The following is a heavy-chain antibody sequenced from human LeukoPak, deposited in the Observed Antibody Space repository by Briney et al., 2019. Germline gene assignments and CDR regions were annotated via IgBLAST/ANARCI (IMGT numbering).Heavy chain of an antibody. D-gene: IGHD3-22*01. CDR1: GFTFSTYG. V-gene: IGHV3-30*03. CDR3: ARLSENYYDSSDCREDY. Sequence: PGRSLRLSCAASGFTFSTYGMHWVRQAPGKGLEWLAVISLDGSNKYYGHSVKGRFTISRDNSKNTLYLQMNSLRAEDTALYSCARLSENYYDSSDCREDYWGQGTLVTVSS. J-gene: IGHJ4*02. CDR2: ISLDGSNK.